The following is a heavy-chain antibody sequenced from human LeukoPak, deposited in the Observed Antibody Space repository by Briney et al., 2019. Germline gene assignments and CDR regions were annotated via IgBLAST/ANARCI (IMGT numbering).Heavy chain of an antibody. J-gene: IGHJ6*03. V-gene: IGHV4-39*07. CDR1: GGSISSSLYY. CDR2: LHYSGST. D-gene: IGHD2-2*01. Sequence: SETLSLTCTVSGGSISSSLYYWGWIRQPPGTGLEWFGSLHYSGSTYYNPSLKSRVTISVDTSNNQFSLKLSSVTAADTAVYYCARFLSCSSTSCQNGFYYYMDVWGKGTTVTVSS. CDR3: ARFLSCSSTSCQNGFYYYMDV.